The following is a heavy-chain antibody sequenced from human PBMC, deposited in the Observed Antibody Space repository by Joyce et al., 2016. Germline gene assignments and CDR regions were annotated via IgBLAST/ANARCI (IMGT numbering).Heavy chain of an antibody. CDR2: INPNSGGT. D-gene: IGHD3-22*01. CDR1: GYMFSGYL. J-gene: IGHJ6*02. V-gene: IGHV1-2*02. Sequence: GQSGAEVKKPGASVKVSCKASGYMFSGYLMSWVRQAPGQGLEWMGWINPNSGGTKYAQKFQGRVTMNKDTSIRTAYMELRSLRSDDTAVDYCVRLPSPAITESREGRQYDNYYCALDVWGQGTTVTVSS. CDR3: VRLPSPAITESREGRQYDNYYCALDV.